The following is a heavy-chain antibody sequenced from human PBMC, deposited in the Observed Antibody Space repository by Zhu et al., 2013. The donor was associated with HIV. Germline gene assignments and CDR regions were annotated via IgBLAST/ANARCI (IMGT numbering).Heavy chain of an antibody. Sequence: VQLQDGPRTGEAFGDPVPHLRCLWLLHQQWLLLGLDPAAPREGAGVDWEYLLQWEHQLQPSLKSRVTISVDTSKNQFSLKLSSVTAADTAVYYCARAPGVGATYYYYGMDVWGQGTTVTVSS. CDR2: LLQWEH. CDR3: ARAPGVGATYYYYGMDV. D-gene: IGHD1-26*01. V-gene: IGHV4-38-2*01. CDR1: LLHQQWLL. J-gene: IGHJ6*02.